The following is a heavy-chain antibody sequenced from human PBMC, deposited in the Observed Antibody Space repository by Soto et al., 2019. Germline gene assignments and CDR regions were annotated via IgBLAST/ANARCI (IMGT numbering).Heavy chain of an antibody. CDR3: ARDRRITMIVVVKSYGMDV. V-gene: IGHV3-74*01. CDR2: VNTDGSTT. Sequence: GGSLRLSCAASGFTFSSYWMHWVRQAPGKRLVWVSRVNTDGSTTNYADFVKGRFTVSRDNAKNTLYLQMNSLRAEDTAVYYCARDRRITMIVVVKSYGMDVWGQGTTVTVSS. CDR1: GFTFSSYW. J-gene: IGHJ6*02. D-gene: IGHD3-22*01.